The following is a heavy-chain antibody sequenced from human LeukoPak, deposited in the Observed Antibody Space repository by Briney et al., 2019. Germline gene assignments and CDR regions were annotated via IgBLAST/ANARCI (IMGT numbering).Heavy chain of an antibody. D-gene: IGHD3-22*01. CDR1: GCTFSNYS. V-gene: IGHV3-21*06. CDR2: ISRSSIYI. Sequence: GGALTLSCAASGCTFSNYSMNLVRQAPGKGLEWASSISRSSIYIYHADSGKRRLTISREKAKHSLSLQMKSLRAEDTAVYFCARDRSGYYDNSGYYYDANDFDIWGQGTMVTVSS. CDR3: ARDRSGYYDNSGYYYDANDFDI. J-gene: IGHJ3*02.